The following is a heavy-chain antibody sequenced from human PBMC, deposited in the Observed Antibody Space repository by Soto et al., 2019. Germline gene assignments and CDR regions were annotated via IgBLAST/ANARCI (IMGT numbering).Heavy chain of an antibody. V-gene: IGHV4-59*01. Sequence: QVQLQESGPGLVKPSETLSLTCTVSGGSISSYYWSWIRQPPGKGLEWIGYIYYSGSTNYNPSLKRRVTISIDTSTNQFSLKLSSVTDADTAVYYCAREGAVGYYDSSGYYYLGPVGFDYWGQGTLVTVSS. D-gene: IGHD3-22*01. CDR3: AREGAVGYYDSSGYYYLGPVGFDY. CDR1: GGSISSYY. CDR2: IYYSGST. J-gene: IGHJ4*02.